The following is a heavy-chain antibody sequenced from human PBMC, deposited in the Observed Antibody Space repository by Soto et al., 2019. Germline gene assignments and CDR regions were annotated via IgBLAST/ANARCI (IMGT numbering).Heavy chain of an antibody. J-gene: IGHJ4*02. D-gene: IGHD1-26*01. V-gene: IGHV1-69*13. CDR3: ARGWYSGSYYEKFDY. CDR2: IIPIFGTA. CDR1: GGTFSSYA. Sequence: ASVKVSCKASGGTFSSYAISWVRQAPGQGLEWMGGIIPIFGTANYAQKFQGRVTITADESTSTAYMELSSLRSEDTAVYYCARGWYSGSYYEKFDYWGQGTLVTVSS.